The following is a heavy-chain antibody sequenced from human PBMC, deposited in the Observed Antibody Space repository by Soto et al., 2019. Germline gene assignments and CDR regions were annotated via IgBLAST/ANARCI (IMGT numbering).Heavy chain of an antibody. J-gene: IGHJ6*02. V-gene: IGHV4-34*01. D-gene: IGHD4-17*01. CDR2: INHIGST. CDR3: ARFAYGANRAGGQIDYYGLDV. Sequence: PSETLSLTCAVYGGSFSGYYWSWIRQPPGKGLDWIGEINHIGSTNYNPSLKSRVTISLDTSKNQFSLKLTSVTAADTAVYYCARFAYGANRAGGQIDYYGLDVWGQGATVTVSS. CDR1: GGSFSGYY.